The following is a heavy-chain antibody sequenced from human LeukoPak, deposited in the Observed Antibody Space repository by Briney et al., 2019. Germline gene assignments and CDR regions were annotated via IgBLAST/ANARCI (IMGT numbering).Heavy chain of an antibody. CDR1: GFTFSSYW. CDR2: INSDGSST. Sequence: GGSLRLSCAASGFTFSSYWMPWVRQAPGKGLVWVSRINSDGSSTNYADSVKGRFTISRDNAKNTLYLQMNSLRAEDTAVYYCARLDGYNFRFGYYYYGMDGWGQGTTVTVSS. D-gene: IGHD5-24*01. V-gene: IGHV3-74*01. CDR3: ARLDGYNFRFGYYYYGMDG. J-gene: IGHJ6*02.